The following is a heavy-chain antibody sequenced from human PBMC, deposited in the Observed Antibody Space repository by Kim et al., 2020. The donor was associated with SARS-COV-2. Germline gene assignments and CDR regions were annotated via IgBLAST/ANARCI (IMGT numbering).Heavy chain of an antibody. Sequence: YAQKLQGRVTMTTDTSTSTAYMELRSLRSDDTAVYYCARDMDTAMVTGGYWGQGTLVTVSS. CDR3: ARDMDTAMVTGGY. D-gene: IGHD5-18*01. V-gene: IGHV1-18*01. J-gene: IGHJ4*02.